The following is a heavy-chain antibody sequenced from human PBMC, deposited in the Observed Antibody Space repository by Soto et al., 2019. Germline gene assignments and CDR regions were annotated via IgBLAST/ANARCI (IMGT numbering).Heavy chain of an antibody. V-gene: IGHV1-18*01. CDR2: ISAYNGNT. J-gene: IGHJ4*02. Sequence: ASVKVSCKASGYTFTSYGISWVRQAPGQGLEWMGWISAYNGNTNYAQKLQGRVTMTTDTSTSTAYMELRSLRSDDTAVYYCARDSEFVGYCSGGSCYSAYWGQGTLVTVSS. CDR3: ARDSEFVGYCSGGSCYSAY. CDR1: GYTFTSYG. D-gene: IGHD2-15*01.